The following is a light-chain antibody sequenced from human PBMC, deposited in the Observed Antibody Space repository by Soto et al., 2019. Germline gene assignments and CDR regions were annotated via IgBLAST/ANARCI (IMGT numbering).Light chain of an antibody. CDR1: QSVSDY. J-gene: IGKJ1*01. CDR2: DAS. Sequence: EFVLTQSPGTLSLSPGARAPLSCRASQSVSDYLAWYQQKPGQPPRLLIYDASKRATGIPPRFSGSGSGTDFTLTISRLEPEDFAVYYCHQYGSSAWTFGQGTKVDIK. V-gene: IGKV3-20*01. CDR3: HQYGSSAWT.